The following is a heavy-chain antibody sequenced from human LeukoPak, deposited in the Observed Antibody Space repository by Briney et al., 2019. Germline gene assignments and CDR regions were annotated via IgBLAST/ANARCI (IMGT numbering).Heavy chain of an antibody. CDR1: GFTFSNYW. CDR2: IKEDGSEK. CDR3: ARTIRGY. Sequence: GGSLRLSCIASGFTFSNYWMSWVRQAPGKGLEWVANIKEDGSEKYYVDPVKGRFTISRDNAKNSLYLQMNSLRAEDTAVYYCARTIRGYWGQGTLVTVSS. D-gene: IGHD3-10*01. V-gene: IGHV3-7*01. J-gene: IGHJ4*02.